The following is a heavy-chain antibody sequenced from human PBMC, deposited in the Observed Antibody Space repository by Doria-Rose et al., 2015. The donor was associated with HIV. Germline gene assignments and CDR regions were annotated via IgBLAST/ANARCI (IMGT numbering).Heavy chain of an antibody. CDR1: GVSLSSPGMG. D-gene: IGHD6-13*01. CDR3: ARIKSSRWYHKYYFDF. V-gene: IGHV2-26*01. J-gene: IGHJ4*02. CDR2: IFSDDER. Sequence: QVQLVQSGPVLVKPTETLTLACTVSGVSLSSPGMGVSWIRQPPGQALEWLANIFSDDERSYKTSLKSRLNISRGTSKSQVVLTMTDMDPVDTATYYCARIKSSRWYHKYYFDFWGQGTLVIVSA.